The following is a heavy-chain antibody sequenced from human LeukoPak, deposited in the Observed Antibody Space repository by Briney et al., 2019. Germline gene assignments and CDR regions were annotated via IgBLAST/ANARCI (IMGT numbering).Heavy chain of an antibody. J-gene: IGHJ4*02. CDR1: GGSISSGGYY. CDR2: IYYSGST. CDR3: ARLISCSITACYFDY. Sequence: PSQTLSLTCTVSGGSISSGGYYWSWIRQHPGKGLEWIGYIYYSGSTYYNPSLKSRVTISVDTSKNQFSLKLSSVTAADTSVYYCARLISCSITACYFDYWGQGSLVTVSS. V-gene: IGHV4-31*03. D-gene: IGHD2/OR15-2a*01.